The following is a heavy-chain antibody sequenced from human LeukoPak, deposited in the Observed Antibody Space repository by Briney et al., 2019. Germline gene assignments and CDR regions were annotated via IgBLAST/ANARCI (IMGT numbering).Heavy chain of an antibody. CDR2: IRYDGSNK. CDR1: GFTFSSYG. V-gene: IGHV3-30*02. CDR3: AKDTTSAYGFDY. Sequence: GGSLRLSCAASGFTFSSYGMYWVRQAPGKGLEWVAFIRYDGSNKYCADSVKGRFTISRDNSKNTLYLQMNSLRAEDTAVYYCAKDTTSAYGFDYWGQGTLVTVSS. J-gene: IGHJ4*02. D-gene: IGHD1-1*01.